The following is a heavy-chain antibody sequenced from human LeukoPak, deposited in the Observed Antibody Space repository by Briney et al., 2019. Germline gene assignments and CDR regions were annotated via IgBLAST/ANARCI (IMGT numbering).Heavy chain of an antibody. J-gene: IGHJ4*02. V-gene: IGHV3-33*01. CDR1: GFTFSSYG. CDR2: IWYDGSNK. D-gene: IGHD5-12*01. CDR3: ASSGPYYYFDY. Sequence: PGGSLRLSCAASGFTFSSYGMHWVRQAPGKGLEWVAVIWYDGSNKYYVDSVKGRFTISRDNSKNTLYLQMNSLRAEDTAVYYCASSGPYYYFDYWGQGTLVTVSS.